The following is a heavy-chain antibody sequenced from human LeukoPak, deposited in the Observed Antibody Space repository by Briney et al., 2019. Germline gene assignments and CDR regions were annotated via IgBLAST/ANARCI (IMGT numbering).Heavy chain of an antibody. CDR1: GYSFSTYW. CDR2: IYPDDSDA. V-gene: IGHV5-51*01. J-gene: IGHJ4*02. D-gene: IGHD2-2*01. Sequence: GESLKISCKGSGYSFSTYWLAWVRQMPGKGLKWMGIIYPDDSDARYRPSFQGQVTISADKSISTAYLQWSSLKASDTAMYYCARQGYCSSTSCYVDFWGQGTLVTVSS. CDR3: ARQGYCSSTSCYVDF.